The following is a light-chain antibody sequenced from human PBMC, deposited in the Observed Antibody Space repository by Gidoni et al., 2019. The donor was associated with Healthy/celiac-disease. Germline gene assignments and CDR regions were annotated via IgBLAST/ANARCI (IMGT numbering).Light chain of an antibody. V-gene: IGKV1-6*01. Sequence: ALQMTQSPSALSASVGDRVTIPCLACQGIRNDLGGYQQKPGKAPNLLIYAASSLHSGVPSRFSGSGSGTDFTLTISSLQPNDFATYYCLQDYNYPLTFGGGTKVEIK. CDR1: QGIRND. CDR2: AAS. J-gene: IGKJ4*01. CDR3: LQDYNYPLT.